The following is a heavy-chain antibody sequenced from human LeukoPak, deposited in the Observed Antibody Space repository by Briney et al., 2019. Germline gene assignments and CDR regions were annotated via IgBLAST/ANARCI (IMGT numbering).Heavy chain of an antibody. J-gene: IGHJ6*03. CDR2: IIPIFGTA. Sequence: SVKVSCKASGGTFSSYAISWVRQAPGQGLERMGGIIPIFGTANYAQKFQGRVTITADESTSTAYMELSSLRSEDTAVYYCASPKKSSPYYYYMDVWGKGTTVTVSS. CDR3: ASPKKSSPYYYYMDV. CDR1: GGTFSSYA. V-gene: IGHV1-69*13. D-gene: IGHD6-13*01.